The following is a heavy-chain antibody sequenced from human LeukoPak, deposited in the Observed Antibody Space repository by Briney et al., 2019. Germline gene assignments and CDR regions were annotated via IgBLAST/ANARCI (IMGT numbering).Heavy chain of an antibody. Sequence: PGGSLRLSCAASGFTVSSNYMSWVRQAPGKGLEWVSVIYSGGITYYADSVKGRFTISRDNSENTVYLHMSSLRAGDTALYFCAKDDAWLQFNDWGQGTLVTVSS. CDR2: IYSGGIT. D-gene: IGHD5-24*01. J-gene: IGHJ4*02. CDR3: AKDDAWLQFND. CDR1: GFTVSSNY. V-gene: IGHV3-53*01.